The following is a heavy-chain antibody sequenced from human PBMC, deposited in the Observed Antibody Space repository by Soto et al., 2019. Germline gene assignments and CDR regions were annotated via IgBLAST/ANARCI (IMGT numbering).Heavy chain of an antibody. Sequence: QVQLQESGPGLVKPSQTLCLTCTVSGGSISSGGYYWSWIRQHPGKGLEWIGYIYYSGSTYYNPSLKSRVTISVDTSKNQFSLKLSSVTAADTAVYYCARDLRFRGFYGMDVWGQGTTVTVSS. CDR3: ARDLRFRGFYGMDV. J-gene: IGHJ6*02. CDR2: IYYSGST. D-gene: IGHD3-10*01. CDR1: GGSISSGGYY. V-gene: IGHV4-31*03.